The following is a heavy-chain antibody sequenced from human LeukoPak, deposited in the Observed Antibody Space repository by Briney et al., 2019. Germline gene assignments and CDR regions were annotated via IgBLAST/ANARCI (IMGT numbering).Heavy chain of an antibody. D-gene: IGHD2-15*01. Sequence: SETLSLTCAVYGGSFSGYYWSWIRQPPGKGLEWMGEINHSGSTNYNPSLKSRVTISVDTSKNQFSLKLSSVTAADTAVYYCARGGYGPRAATPYYFDYWGQGTLVTVSS. CDR3: ARGGYGPRAATPYYFDY. J-gene: IGHJ4*02. V-gene: IGHV4-34*01. CDR1: GGSFSGYY. CDR2: INHSGST.